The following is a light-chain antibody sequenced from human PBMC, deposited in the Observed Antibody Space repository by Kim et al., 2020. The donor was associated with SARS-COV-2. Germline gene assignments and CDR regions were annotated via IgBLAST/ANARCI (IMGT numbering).Light chain of an antibody. CDR3: QQYNNWPYT. V-gene: IGKV3-15*01. CDR1: QSVNSK. CDR2: DTS. Sequence: SVAPGARATLSCRARQSVNSKLAWYQQKPGQAPRLLIYDTSTRATGIPARFSGSGSGTEFTLTISSLQSEDFVLYYCQQYNNWPYTFGRGTKLEI. J-gene: IGKJ2*01.